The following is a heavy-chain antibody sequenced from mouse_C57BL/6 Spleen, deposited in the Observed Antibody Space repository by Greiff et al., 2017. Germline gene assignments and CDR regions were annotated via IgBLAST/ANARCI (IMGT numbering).Heavy chain of an antibody. D-gene: IGHD4-1*01. Sequence: EVQGVESGGGLVKPGGSLKLSCAASGFTFSDYGMHWVRQAPEKGLEWVAYISSGCSTIYYADTVKGRFTISRDNAKNTLFLQMTSLRSEDTAMYYCARNWVFDYWGQGTTLTVSS. J-gene: IGHJ2*01. CDR3: ARNWVFDY. CDR1: GFTFSDYG. CDR2: ISSGCSTI. V-gene: IGHV5-17*01.